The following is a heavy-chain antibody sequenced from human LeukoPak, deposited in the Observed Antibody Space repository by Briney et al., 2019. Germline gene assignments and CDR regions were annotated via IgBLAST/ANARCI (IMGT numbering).Heavy chain of an antibody. J-gene: IGHJ6*02. CDR2: INHSGST. D-gene: IGHD5-12*01. CDR1: GGSFSGYY. Sequence: SETLPLTCAVYGGSFSGYYWSWIRQPPGKGLEWIGEINHSGSTNYNPSLKSRVTISVDTSKNQFSLKLSSVTAADTAVYYCARGVWLRMGYYYGMDVWGQGTTVTVSS. V-gene: IGHV4-34*01. CDR3: ARGVWLRMGYYYGMDV.